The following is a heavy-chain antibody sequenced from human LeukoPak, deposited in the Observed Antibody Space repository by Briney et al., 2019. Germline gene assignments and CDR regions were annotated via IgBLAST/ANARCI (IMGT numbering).Heavy chain of an antibody. CDR2: IKPDGSDT. CDR1: GFTFSAYG. Sequence: PGGSLRLSSIASGFTFSAYGMSLVLEAPRIGLEWVATIKPDGSDTHYVDSVEGRFTISRNNARNSLYLQMNTLTAEDAALYYCVKGATTEGPTPIGRLDCWGQGSLVIVSS. CDR3: VKGATTEGPTPIGRLDC. V-gene: IGHV3-7*01. J-gene: IGHJ4*02. D-gene: IGHD2-2*02.